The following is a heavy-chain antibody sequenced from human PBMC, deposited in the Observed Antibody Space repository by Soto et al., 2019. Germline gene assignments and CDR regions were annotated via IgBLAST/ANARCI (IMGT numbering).Heavy chain of an antibody. CDR2: ISGNGIST. Sequence: EVQLLESGGGLVQPGGSLRLSCAASGFTFSNHAMSWVRQAPGKGLEWVSAISGNGISTYYADSVRGRFTISRDNSKNTLYLQMNRLRADDTAVYYCARDAIAMVRGTNNWFDPWGQGTLVTVSP. CDR3: ARDAIAMVRGTNNWFDP. CDR1: GFTFSNHA. V-gene: IGHV3-23*01. D-gene: IGHD3-10*01. J-gene: IGHJ5*02.